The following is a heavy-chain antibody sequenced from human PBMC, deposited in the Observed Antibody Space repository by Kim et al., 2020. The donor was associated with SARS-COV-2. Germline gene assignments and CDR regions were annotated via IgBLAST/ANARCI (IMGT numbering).Heavy chain of an antibody. Sequence: GESLKISCQGSGYIFTKYWIAWVRQMPGKGLEWMGTIYGGDSETRYSPSFQGQVTISADKSTSTAYLQWNSLKSSDTAMYYCARSLNSDTWYGSSPFYSDYWGQGTQVTVS. CDR1: GYIFTKYW. V-gene: IGHV5-51*01. D-gene: IGHD1-26*01. CDR2: IYGGDSET. J-gene: IGHJ4*02. CDR3: ARSLNSDTWYGSSPFYSDY.